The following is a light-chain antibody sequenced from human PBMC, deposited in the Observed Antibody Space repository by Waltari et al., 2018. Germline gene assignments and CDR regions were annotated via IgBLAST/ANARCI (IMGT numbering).Light chain of an antibody. Sequence: QSVLTQPPSTSGTPGQRVSISCSGTNSNIGTNNVNWYQQVPGTAPKLLIYTSNQRPSGGPDRFSGSQSGTSASLAITGLQPEDEGDYYCVSWDDSLNGWVFGGGTKLTVL. J-gene: IGLJ3*02. CDR2: TSN. CDR3: VSWDDSLNGWV. V-gene: IGLV1-44*01. CDR1: NSNIGTNN.